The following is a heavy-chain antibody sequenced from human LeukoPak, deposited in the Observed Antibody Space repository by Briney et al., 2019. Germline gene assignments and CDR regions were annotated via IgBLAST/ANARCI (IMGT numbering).Heavy chain of an antibody. CDR3: ARDPSESPNSDYFDY. CDR1: GGSISSYY. D-gene: IGHD4-23*01. Sequence: SETLSLTCTVSGGSISSYYWSWIRQPPGKGLEWIGYIYYSGSTNYNPSLKSRVTISVDTSKNQFSLKLSSVTAADTAVYYCARDPSESPNSDYFDYWGQGTLVTVSS. J-gene: IGHJ4*02. V-gene: IGHV4-59*01. CDR2: IYYSGST.